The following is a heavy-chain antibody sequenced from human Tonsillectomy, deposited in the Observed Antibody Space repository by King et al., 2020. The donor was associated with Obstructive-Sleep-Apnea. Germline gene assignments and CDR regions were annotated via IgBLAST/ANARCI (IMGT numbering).Heavy chain of an antibody. J-gene: IGHJ6*02. V-gene: IGHV4-34*01. CDR2: INHSGST. CDR1: GGSFSGYY. D-gene: IGHD1-26*01. CDR3: ARGMVGATNLYYYYGMDV. Sequence: VQLQQWGAGLLKPSETLSLTCAVYGGSFSGYYWSWIRQPPGKGLEWIGEINHSGSTNYNPSLKSRVTISVDTSKNQFSLKLSSVTAADTAVYYCARGMVGATNLYYYYGMDVWGRGTTVTVSS.